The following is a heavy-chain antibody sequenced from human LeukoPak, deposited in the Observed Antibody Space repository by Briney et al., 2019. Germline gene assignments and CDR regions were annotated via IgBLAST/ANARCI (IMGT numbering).Heavy chain of an antibody. V-gene: IGHV1-8*02. J-gene: IGHJ4*02. CDR3: ARLWWYYFDY. Sequence: ASVKVSCKASGYTFSSYDINWVRQATGQGLEWMGWMNPKSGNTGYEQKFQGRVTMTRDMSTSTVYMELSSLRSEDTAVSYCARLWWYYFDYWGQGTLVTVSS. CDR1: GYTFSSYD. CDR2: MNPKSGNT. D-gene: IGHD2-8*02.